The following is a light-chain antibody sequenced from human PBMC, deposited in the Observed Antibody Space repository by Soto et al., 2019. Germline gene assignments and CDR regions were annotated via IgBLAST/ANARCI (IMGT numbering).Light chain of an antibody. Sequence: EIVLTQSPATLSLSPGERAPLSCRASQSVSSYLAWYQQKPGQAPRLLIYDASNRATGIPARFSGSGSGTDFTLTISSLEPEDFAVYYCQQRSNWPPYTFGQGTKLVMK. CDR2: DAS. CDR1: QSVSSY. V-gene: IGKV3-11*01. J-gene: IGKJ2*01. CDR3: QQRSNWPPYT.